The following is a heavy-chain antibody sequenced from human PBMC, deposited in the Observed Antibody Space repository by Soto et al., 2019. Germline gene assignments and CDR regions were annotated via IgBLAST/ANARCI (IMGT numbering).Heavy chain of an antibody. V-gene: IGHV1-69*12. D-gene: IGHD1-26*01. J-gene: IGHJ6*02. CDR1: GGTFSSYA. CDR3: ASGGGTAAGYYYGMDV. CDR2: IIPIFGTA. Sequence: QVQLVQSGAEVKKPGSSVKVSCKASGGTFSSYAISWVRQAPGQGLKWMGGIIPIFGTANYAQKFQGRVTITADESTSTAYMELSSLRSEDTAVYYCASGGGTAAGYYYGMDVWGQGTTVTVSS.